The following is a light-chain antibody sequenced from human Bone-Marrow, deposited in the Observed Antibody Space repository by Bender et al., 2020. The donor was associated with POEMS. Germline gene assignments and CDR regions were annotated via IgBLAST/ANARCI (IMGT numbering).Light chain of an antibody. CDR1: SGHSTYA. CDR2: VNSDGSH. V-gene: IGLV4-69*01. J-gene: IGLJ2*01. Sequence: QLLLTQSPSASASLGASVKVTCTLSSGHSTYAIAWHQQQPEKGPRFLMKVNSDGSHNKGDGIPDRFSGSSSGAERHLIISNVQSEDEADYYCQTWGAGIHVIFGGGTKLTVL. CDR3: QTWGAGIHVI.